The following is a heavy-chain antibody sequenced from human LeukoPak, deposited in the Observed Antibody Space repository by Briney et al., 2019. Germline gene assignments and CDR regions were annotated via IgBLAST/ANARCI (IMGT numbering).Heavy chain of an antibody. CDR1: GDSVSSNSAT. J-gene: IGHJ6*03. CDR3: TRGRDEHSITYYYYYYMDV. CDR2: TYYRFKWYN. D-gene: IGHD6-6*01. Sequence: SQTLSLTCAISGDSVSSNSATWNWIRQSPSRGLEWLGRTYYRFKWYNDYAVSVKSRITINPDTSKNQFSLQLNSVTPEDTAVYYCTRGRDEHSITYYYYYYMDVWGKGTTVTVSS. V-gene: IGHV6-1*01.